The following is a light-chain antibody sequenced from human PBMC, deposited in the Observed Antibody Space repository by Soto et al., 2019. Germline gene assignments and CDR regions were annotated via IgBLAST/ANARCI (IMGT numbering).Light chain of an antibody. CDR3: PQYGSSPPYT. CDR2: GAS. J-gene: IGKJ2*01. CDR1: HSVSSRY. Sequence: EIVLTQSPGTLSLSPGERATLSCRASHSVSSRYLAWYQQKPGQAPRLLIYGASSRATGIPDRFSGSGSGTDFTLTISRLEPEDFAVYYCPQYGSSPPYTFGQGTKLEIK. V-gene: IGKV3-20*01.